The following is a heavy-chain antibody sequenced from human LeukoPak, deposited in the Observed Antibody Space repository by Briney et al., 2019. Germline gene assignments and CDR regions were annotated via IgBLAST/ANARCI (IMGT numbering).Heavy chain of an antibody. J-gene: IGHJ5*02. CDR1: GYTFTSYD. Sequence: ASVKVSCKASGYTFTSYDINWVRQATGQGLEWMGWMNPNSGNTGYAQKFQGRVTITRNTSISTAYMELSSLRSEDTAVYYCARGLSDHDFWSGYYANWFDPWGQGTLVTVSS. CDR2: MNPNSGNT. D-gene: IGHD3-3*01. CDR3: ARGLSDHDFWSGYYANWFDP. V-gene: IGHV1-8*03.